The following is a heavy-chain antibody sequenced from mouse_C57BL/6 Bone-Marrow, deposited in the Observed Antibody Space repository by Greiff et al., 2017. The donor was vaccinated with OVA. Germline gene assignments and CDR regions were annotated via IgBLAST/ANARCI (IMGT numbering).Heavy chain of an antibody. J-gene: IGHJ4*01. D-gene: IGHD1-1*01. CDR1: GFSLTSYG. Sequence: QVQLQQSGPGLVQPSQSLSITCTVSGFSLTSYGVHWVRQSPGKGLEWLGVIWRGGSTDYNAAFMSRLSITKDNSKSQVFFKMNSLQADDTAIYYCAIPYYYGSSYYAMDYWGQGTSVTVSS. CDR3: AIPYYYGSSYYAMDY. V-gene: IGHV2-5*01. CDR2: IWRGGST.